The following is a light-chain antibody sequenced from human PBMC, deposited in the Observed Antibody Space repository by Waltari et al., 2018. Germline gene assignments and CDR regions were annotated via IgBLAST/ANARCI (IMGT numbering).Light chain of an antibody. CDR2: EVS. V-gene: IGLV2-8*01. CDR3: SSYAGNHVV. Sequence: QSALTQPPSASGSPGQSVTIPCTGTSSDVGGYNYVSWYQHHPGKAPKLMIYEVSKRPSGVPDRFSGSKSGNTASLTVSGLQTEDEADYYYSSYAGNHVVFGGGTKLTVL. CDR1: SSDVGGYNY. J-gene: IGLJ2*01.